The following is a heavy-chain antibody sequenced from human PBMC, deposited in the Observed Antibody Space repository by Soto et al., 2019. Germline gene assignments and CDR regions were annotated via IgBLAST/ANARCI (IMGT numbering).Heavy chain of an antibody. V-gene: IGHV3-23*01. CDR3: AEPMDGHNHGYAFDS. J-gene: IGHJ3*02. CDR2: ISGSGGST. D-gene: IGHD5-18*01. CDR1: QFTFSNYG. Sequence: EVRLLESGGGLVQRGGSLRLSCAASQFTFSNYGMNWVRQAPGKGLEWVSGISGSGGSTYYADSVKGRFTNARDNSKNTVYLQMNGLRVEDTALYYCAEPMDGHNHGYAFDSWGQGTMVTVSS.